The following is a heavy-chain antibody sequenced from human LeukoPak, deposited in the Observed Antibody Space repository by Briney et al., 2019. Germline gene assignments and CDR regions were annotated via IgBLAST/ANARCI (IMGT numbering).Heavy chain of an antibody. J-gene: IGHJ4*02. Sequence: SETLSLTCTVSGGSISSYYWSWIRQPPGKGLEWIGYIYYSGSTNYNPSLKSRVTISVDTSKNQFSLKLSSVTAADTTVYYCARSWARPDYGDCYFDYWGQGTLVTVSS. CDR3: ARSWARPDYGDCYFDY. CDR1: GGSISSYY. V-gene: IGHV4-59*01. D-gene: IGHD4-17*01. CDR2: IYYSGST.